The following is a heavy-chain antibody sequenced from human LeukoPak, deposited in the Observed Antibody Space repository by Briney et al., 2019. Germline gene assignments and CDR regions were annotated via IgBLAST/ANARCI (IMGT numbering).Heavy chain of an antibody. V-gene: IGHV1-69*06. CDR2: IIPIFGTA. D-gene: IGHD1-1*01. CDR3: ARAHRQLERLGRYYFDY. Sequence: SVIVSCKASGGTFSSYAISWVPQAPGQGLEWMGGIIPIFGTANYAQKFQGRVTITADKSTSTAYMELSSLRSEDTAVYYCARAHRQLERLGRYYFDYWGQGTLVTVSS. CDR1: GGTFSSYA. J-gene: IGHJ4*02.